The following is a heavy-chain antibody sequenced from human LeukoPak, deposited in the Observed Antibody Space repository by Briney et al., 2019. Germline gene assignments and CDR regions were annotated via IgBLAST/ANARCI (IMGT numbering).Heavy chain of an antibody. V-gene: IGHV4-38-2*01. Sequence: SETLSLTCAVSGYSINSGYYWGWIRQPPGKGLEWIGSIYHSGNTYYNPSLKSRVTISVDTSKKHFSLKLSSVNAADTAVYYCARQEPGNWFDPWGQGTLVTVSS. CDR1: GYSINSGYY. D-gene: IGHD1-26*01. J-gene: IGHJ5*02. CDR2: IYHSGNT. CDR3: ARQEPGNWFDP.